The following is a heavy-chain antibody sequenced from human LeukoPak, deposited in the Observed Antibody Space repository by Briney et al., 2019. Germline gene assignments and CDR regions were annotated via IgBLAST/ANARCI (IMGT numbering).Heavy chain of an antibody. Sequence: PGGSLRLSCAASGFTFSSYWMSWVRQAPGKGLEWVANIKQDGSEKYYVDSVKGRFTISRDNAKNSLYLQMNSLRAEDTAVYYCARDPGDYEPPPDYWGQGTLVTVSS. CDR1: GFTFSSYW. J-gene: IGHJ4*02. CDR2: IKQDGSEK. D-gene: IGHD3-16*01. V-gene: IGHV3-7*01. CDR3: ARDPGDYEPPPDY.